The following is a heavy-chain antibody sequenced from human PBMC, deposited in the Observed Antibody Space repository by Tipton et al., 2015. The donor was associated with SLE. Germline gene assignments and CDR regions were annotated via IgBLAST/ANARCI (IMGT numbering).Heavy chain of an antibody. CDR3: ARDPEGYSSSWGWFDP. CDR2: TYYSGST. D-gene: IGHD6-13*01. V-gene: IGHV4-39*07. Sequence: TLSLTCTVSGGSISGSSYYWGWIRQPPGKGLEWIGSTYYSGSTYYNPSLKSRVTISVDTSKNQFSLKLSSVTAADTAVYYCARDPEGYSSSWGWFDPWGQGTLVTVSS. CDR1: GGSISGSSYY. J-gene: IGHJ5*02.